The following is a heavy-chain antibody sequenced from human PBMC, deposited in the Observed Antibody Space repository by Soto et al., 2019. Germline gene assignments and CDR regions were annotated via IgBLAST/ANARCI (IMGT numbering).Heavy chain of an antibody. CDR1: GDSVSSNSAA. CDR3: ARGGTRVATILFDY. Sequence: PSQTLSLTCAISGDSVSSNSAAWNWIRQSPSRGLEWLGRTYYRSKWYNDYAVSVKSRITINPDTSKNQFSLKLSSVTAADTAVYYCARGGTRVATILFDYWGQGTLVTVSS. V-gene: IGHV6-1*01. CDR2: TYYRSKWYN. J-gene: IGHJ4*02. D-gene: IGHD5-12*01.